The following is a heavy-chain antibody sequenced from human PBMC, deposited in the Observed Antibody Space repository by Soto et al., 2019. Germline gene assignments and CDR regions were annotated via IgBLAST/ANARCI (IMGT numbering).Heavy chain of an antibody. D-gene: IGHD6-13*01. V-gene: IGHV3-30*18. J-gene: IGHJ4*02. Sequence: QVQLVESGGGVVQPGRSLRLSCAASGFTFSSYGMHWVRQAPGKGLEWVAVISYDGSNKYYADSVKGRFTMSRDNSKNTRYRQMNSLRAENTAVYYCAKGTESSSSWFPWYFDYWGQGTLVTVSS. CDR2: ISYDGSNK. CDR1: GFTFSSYG. CDR3: AKGTESSSSWFPWYFDY.